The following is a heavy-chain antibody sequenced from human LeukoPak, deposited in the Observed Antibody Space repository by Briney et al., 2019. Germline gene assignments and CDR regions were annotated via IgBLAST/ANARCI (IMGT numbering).Heavy chain of an antibody. CDR2: INPRDGGT. D-gene: IGHD2-15*01. CDR3: AREGNGLLSKDLDY. CDR1: GYTFTDYY. J-gene: IGHJ4*02. Sequence: GASVKVSCRGSGYTFTDYYLHWVRQAPGQGLEWVGYINPRDGGTSSPQNFRGRVTMTTDASSSTAYMELSRLTSDGTAIYYCAREGNGLLSKDLDYWGQGTLVTVSS. V-gene: IGHV1-2*02.